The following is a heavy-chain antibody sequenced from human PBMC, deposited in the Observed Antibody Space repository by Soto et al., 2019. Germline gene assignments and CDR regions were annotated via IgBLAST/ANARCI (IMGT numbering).Heavy chain of an antibody. CDR2: ISYDGSNK. J-gene: IGHJ4*02. CDR3: AKDTSSGHFDY. CDR1: GFTFSSYG. V-gene: IGHV3-30*18. Sequence: QVQLVESGGGVVQPGRSLRLSCAASGFTFSSYGMHWVRQAPGKGLEWVAVISYDGSNKYYADSVKGRFTISRDNSKNTRYLQMNSLRAEDTAVYYCAKDTSSGHFDYWGQGTLVTVSS. D-gene: IGHD3-22*01.